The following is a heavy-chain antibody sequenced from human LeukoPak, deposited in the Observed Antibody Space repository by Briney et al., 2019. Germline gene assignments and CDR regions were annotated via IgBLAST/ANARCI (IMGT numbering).Heavy chain of an antibody. CDR3: ARPYDSSGYFAFDI. V-gene: IGHV1-69*06. J-gene: IGHJ3*02. Sequence: SVKVSCKASGGTFSSYAISWVRQAPGQGLEWMGGIIPIFGTANYAQKFQGRVTITADKSTSTAYMELSSLGSEDTAVYYCARPYDSSGYFAFDIWGQGTMVTVSS. D-gene: IGHD3-22*01. CDR2: IIPIFGTA. CDR1: GGTFSSYA.